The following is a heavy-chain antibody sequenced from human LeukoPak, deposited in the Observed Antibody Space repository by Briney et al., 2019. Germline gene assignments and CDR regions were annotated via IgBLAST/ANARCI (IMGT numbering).Heavy chain of an antibody. CDR1: GFTFDDYA. D-gene: IGHD1-26*01. Sequence: GGSLRLSCAASGFTFDDYAMHWVRQAPGKGLEWVSLISGDGGSTYYTDSVKGRFTISRDNSKNTLYLQMNSLRPEDTATYYCAKGVAATVTYAFDAWGQGTMVTVSS. CDR2: ISGDGGST. CDR3: AKGVAATVTYAFDA. J-gene: IGHJ3*01. V-gene: IGHV3-43*02.